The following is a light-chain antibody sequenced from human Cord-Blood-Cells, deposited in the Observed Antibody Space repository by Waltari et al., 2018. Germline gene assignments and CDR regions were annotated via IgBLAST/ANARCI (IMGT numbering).Light chain of an antibody. CDR1: SSDVGGYNY. Sequence: QSALTQPASVSGSPGQSITISCTGTSSDVGGYNYVSWYQQHPGKAPKLMIYDVSKRPSAVSNRFSGSKSXNXASLTISGLQAEDEADYYCSSYTSSSTVVFGGGTKLTVL. J-gene: IGLJ2*01. V-gene: IGLV2-14*01. CDR2: DVS. CDR3: SSYTSSSTVV.